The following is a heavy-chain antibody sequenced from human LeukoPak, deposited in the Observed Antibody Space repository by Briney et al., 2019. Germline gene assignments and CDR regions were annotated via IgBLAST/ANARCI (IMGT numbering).Heavy chain of an antibody. CDR3: ARDLYPTRTVDY. J-gene: IGHJ4*02. Sequence: ASVKVSCKASGYTFTSYDINWVRQATGQGLEWMGWMNPNSGNTGYAQKFQGRVTMTRNTSISTAYMELSSLRSDDTAVYYCARDLYPTRTVDYWGQGTLVTVSS. CDR1: GYTFTSYD. V-gene: IGHV1-8*01. D-gene: IGHD3-16*01. CDR2: MNPNSGNT.